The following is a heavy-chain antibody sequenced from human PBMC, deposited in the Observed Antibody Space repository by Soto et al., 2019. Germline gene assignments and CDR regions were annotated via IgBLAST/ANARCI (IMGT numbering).Heavy chain of an antibody. J-gene: IGHJ5*02. CDR2: IIPILGIA. V-gene: IGHV1-69*08. D-gene: IGHD6-19*01. CDR3: ARDRVGIAVADTRQRSWFDP. Sequence: QVQLVQSGAEVKKPGSSVKVSCKASGGTFSSYTISWVRQAPGQGLEWMGRIIPILGIANYAQKFQGRVTITADKSTSTAYMELSSLRSEDTAVYYCARDRVGIAVADTRQRSWFDPWGQGTLVTVSS. CDR1: GGTFSSYT.